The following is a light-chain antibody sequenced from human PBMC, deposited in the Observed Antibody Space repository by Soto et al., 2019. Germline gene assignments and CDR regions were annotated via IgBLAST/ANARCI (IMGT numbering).Light chain of an antibody. CDR3: QQYHHWPVT. V-gene: IGKV3-15*01. CDR1: QSVTRN. CDR2: AAS. Sequence: EIVMTQSPATLSVSPGERVTLSCRASQSVTRNLAWYQHTPGQSPRLLISAASSGATGLQSRFSGSGSGADFTLTISSLQSEEAAVYYCQQYHHWPVTFGGGTKVAIK. J-gene: IGKJ4*01.